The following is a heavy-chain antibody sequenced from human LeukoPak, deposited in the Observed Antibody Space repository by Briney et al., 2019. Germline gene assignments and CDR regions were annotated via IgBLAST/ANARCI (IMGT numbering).Heavy chain of an antibody. D-gene: IGHD5-18*01. V-gene: IGHV4-38-2*02. CDR3: ARVPKGYSNWFDP. CDR2: IYHSGST. CDR1: GYSISSGYY. Sequence: SETLSLTCTVSGYSISSGYYWGWIRQPPGKGLEWIGSIYHSGSTYYNPSLKSRVTISVDTSKNQFSLKLSSVTAADTAVYYCARVPKGYSNWFDPWGQGTLVTVSS. J-gene: IGHJ5*02.